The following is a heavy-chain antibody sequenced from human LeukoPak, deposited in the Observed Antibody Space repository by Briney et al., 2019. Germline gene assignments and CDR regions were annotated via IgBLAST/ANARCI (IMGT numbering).Heavy chain of an antibody. J-gene: IGHJ4*02. Sequence: ASVKVSCKASGYTFTGYYMHWVRQAPGHGLEWMGRINPNSGGTNYAQKFQGRVTMTRDTSISTAYMELSRLRSDDTAVYYCARVKQWLGGVDYWGQGTLVTVSS. CDR1: GYTFTGYY. CDR2: INPNSGGT. D-gene: IGHD6-19*01. CDR3: ARVKQWLGGVDY. V-gene: IGHV1-2*06.